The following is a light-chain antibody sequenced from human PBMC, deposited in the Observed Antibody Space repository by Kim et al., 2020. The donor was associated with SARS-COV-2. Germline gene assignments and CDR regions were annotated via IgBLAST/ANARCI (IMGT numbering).Light chain of an antibody. J-gene: IGKJ5*01. V-gene: IGKV3-11*01. CDR1: ESVSYY. Sequence: ESVLTQSPDTLSLSPGERATISCRASESVSYYVAWYQQKPGQGPRLLIYDTSYRATGIPARFSGSGSGTDFALTITSLEPEDFAIYYCQQRSSWPITFGQGTRLEIK. CDR2: DTS. CDR3: QQRSSWPIT.